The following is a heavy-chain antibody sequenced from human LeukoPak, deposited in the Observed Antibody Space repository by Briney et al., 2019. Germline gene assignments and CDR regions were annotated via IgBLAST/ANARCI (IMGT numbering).Heavy chain of an antibody. CDR2: INHSGST. CDR3: ATARAGAAFRWFDP. Sequence: SETLSLTCAVYGGSFSGYYWSWIRQPPGKGMEWIGEINHSGSTSYNPSLKSRVTISVDTSKNQFSLKLSSVTAADTAVYYCATARAGAAFRWFDPWGQGTLVTVSS. J-gene: IGHJ5*02. V-gene: IGHV4-34*01. D-gene: IGHD6-19*01. CDR1: GGSFSGYY.